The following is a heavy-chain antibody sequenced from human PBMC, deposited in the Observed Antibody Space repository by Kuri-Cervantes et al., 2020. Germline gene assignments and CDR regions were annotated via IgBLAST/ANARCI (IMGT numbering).Heavy chain of an antibody. CDR1: GYTFTSYG. CDR3: ASSPVYYYGMDV. Sequence: ASVKVSCKASGYTFTSYGISWVRQAPGQGLEWMGWISAYNDNTNYAQKFQGRVTMTRDTSTSTVYMELSSLRSEDTAVYYCASSPVYYYGMDVWGQGTTVTVSS. J-gene: IGHJ6*02. CDR2: ISAYNDNT. V-gene: IGHV1-18*01.